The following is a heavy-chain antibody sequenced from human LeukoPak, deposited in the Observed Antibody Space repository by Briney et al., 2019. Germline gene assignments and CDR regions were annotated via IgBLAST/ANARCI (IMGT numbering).Heavy chain of an antibody. CDR3: ARGRSYEYGDYDY. J-gene: IGHJ4*02. Sequence: SETLSLTCAVYGGAFSGYSWSWIRQPPGKGLEWIGEIDPNGTTNYNPSLKSRVIVSVDTSKNQFSLNLNSVTTADTALYYCARGRSYEYGDYDYWGQGTLVTVSS. CDR1: GGAFSGYS. V-gene: IGHV4-34*01. D-gene: IGHD3-16*01. CDR2: IDPNGTT.